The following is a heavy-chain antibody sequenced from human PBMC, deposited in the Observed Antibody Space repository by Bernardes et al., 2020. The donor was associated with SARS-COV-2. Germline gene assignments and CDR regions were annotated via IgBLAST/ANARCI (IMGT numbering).Heavy chain of an antibody. CDR2: TYYRSKWYN. CDR3: ARASETVTLYYYYGMDV. D-gene: IGHD4-17*01. V-gene: IGHV6-1*01. CDR1: GDSVSSNSAA. J-gene: IGHJ6*02. Sequence: SQTLSLTCAISGDSVSSNSAAWNWIRQSPSRGLEWLGRTYYRSKWYNDYAVSVKSRITINPDTSKNQFSLQLNSVTPEDTAVYYCARASETVTLYYYYGMDVWGQGTTVTVSS.